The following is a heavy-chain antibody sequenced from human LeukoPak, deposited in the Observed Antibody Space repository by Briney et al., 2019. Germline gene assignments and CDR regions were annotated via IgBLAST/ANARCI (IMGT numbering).Heavy chain of an antibody. J-gene: IGHJ4*02. CDR2: IYYSGSA. V-gene: IGHV4-31*03. D-gene: IGHD4-17*01. CDR3: AKATKEGTTVTRFDN. Sequence: TXSXTCXVXGGSIXXGDYYWTWIRQHPGKGLEWIVYIYYSGSAYYTPSLRGRVTMSVDTSTNQFSLKLTSVTAADTALYYCAKATKEGTTVTRFDNWGQGTLVTVSS. CDR1: GGSIXXGDYY.